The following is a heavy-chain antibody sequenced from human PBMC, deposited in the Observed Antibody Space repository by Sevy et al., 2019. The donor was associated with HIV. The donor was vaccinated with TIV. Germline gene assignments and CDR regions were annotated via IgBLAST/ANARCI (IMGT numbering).Heavy chain of an antibody. J-gene: IGHJ5*02. CDR1: GGSISSSSYY. D-gene: IGHD3-3*01. CDR3: ARGVLPRITIFGVGCWFDP. V-gene: IGHV4-39*01. CDR2: IYYSGST. Sequence: SETLSLTCTVSGGSISSSSYYWGWIRQPPGKGLEWIGSIYYSGSTYYHPSLKSRVTISVDTSKNQFSLKLSSVTAADTAVYYCARGVLPRITIFGVGCWFDPWGQGTLVTVSS.